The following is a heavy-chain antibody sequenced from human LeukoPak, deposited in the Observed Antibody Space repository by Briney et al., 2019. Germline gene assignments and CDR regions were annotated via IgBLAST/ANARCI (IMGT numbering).Heavy chain of an antibody. CDR1: GGSMTIYY. CDR3: ARETSQKGAHYMDV. V-gene: IGHV4-59*01. Sequence: SETLSLTCTVSGGSMTIYYWSWIRQPPGKGLEWIGYIYYSGSTNYNPSLKSRVTISVDTSKNQASLKLSSVTAADTAVYYCARETSQKGAHYMDVWGKGTTVPISS. CDR2: IYYSGST. J-gene: IGHJ6*03. D-gene: IGHD3-16*01.